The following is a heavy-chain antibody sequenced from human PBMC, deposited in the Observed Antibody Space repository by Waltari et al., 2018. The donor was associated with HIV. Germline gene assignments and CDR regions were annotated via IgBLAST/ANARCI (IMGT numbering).Heavy chain of an antibody. CDR1: GYTFTSYD. CDR2: MNPNRGNT. Sequence: QVQLVQSGAEVKKPGASVKVSCKASGYTFTSYDINWVRQATGQGLEWMGWMNPNRGNTGYAQKFQGRVTMTRNTSISTAYMELSSLRSEDTAVYYCARQATTGRYSGSYYCWFDPWGQGTLVTVSS. V-gene: IGHV1-8*01. CDR3: ARQATTGRYSGSYYCWFDP. D-gene: IGHD1-26*01. J-gene: IGHJ5*02.